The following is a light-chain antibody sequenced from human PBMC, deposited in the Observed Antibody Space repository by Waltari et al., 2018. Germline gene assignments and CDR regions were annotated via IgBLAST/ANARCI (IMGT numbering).Light chain of an antibody. CDR2: KNN. Sequence: SVLTQPPSASGTPGPTVTIPCSGSSSNIGGNFVSWYQQLPGMAPQLLIYKNNQRPSGVPDRFSGSKSGNTASLTISGLQVEDDCDYYCSSYTTSNGPYVFGSGTKVTVL. CDR3: SSYTTSNGPYV. J-gene: IGLJ1*01. V-gene: IGLV1-47*01. CDR1: SSNIGGNF.